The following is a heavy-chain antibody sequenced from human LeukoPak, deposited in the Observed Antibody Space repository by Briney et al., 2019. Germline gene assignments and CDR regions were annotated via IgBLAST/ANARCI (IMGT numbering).Heavy chain of an antibody. CDR2: ISGSGGST. CDR1: GFTFSSYA. D-gene: IGHD6-19*01. V-gene: IGHV3-23*01. CDR3: AKDGREYGQWLGLFDY. Sequence: GGSLRLSCAASGFTFSSYAMSWVRQAPGKGLEWVSAISGSGGSTYYADSMKGRFTISRDNSKNTLYLQMNSLRAEDTAVYYCAKDGREYGQWLGLFDYWGQGTLVTVSS. J-gene: IGHJ4*02.